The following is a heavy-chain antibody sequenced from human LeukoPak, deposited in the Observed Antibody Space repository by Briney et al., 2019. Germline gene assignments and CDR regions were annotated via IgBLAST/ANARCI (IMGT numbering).Heavy chain of an antibody. V-gene: IGHV3-23*01. CDR1: GFTFSSYA. D-gene: IGHD6-19*01. CDR3: AKFYSSGWYYFDY. J-gene: IGHJ4*02. Sequence: GGSLRLSCAASGFTFSSYAMSWVRQAPGKGLEWVPAISGSGGSTYYADSAKGRFTISGDNSKNTLYLQMNSLRAEDTAVYYYAKFYSSGWYYFDYWGQGTLVTVSS. CDR2: ISGSGGST.